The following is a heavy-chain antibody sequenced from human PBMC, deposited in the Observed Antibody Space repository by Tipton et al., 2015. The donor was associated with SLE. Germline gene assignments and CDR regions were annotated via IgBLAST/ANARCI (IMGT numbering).Heavy chain of an antibody. CDR1: GGSISSNSYY. D-gene: IGHD6-6*01. CDR2: IYYSGST. Sequence: TLYLTCIVSGGSISSNSYYWGWIRQPPGKGLEWIGYIYYSGSTNYNPSLKSRVTISVDTSKNQFSLKLSSVTAADTAVNYCARRRIAARYFDYWGQGTLVTVSS. CDR3: ARRRIAARYFDY. V-gene: IGHV4-39*07. J-gene: IGHJ4*02.